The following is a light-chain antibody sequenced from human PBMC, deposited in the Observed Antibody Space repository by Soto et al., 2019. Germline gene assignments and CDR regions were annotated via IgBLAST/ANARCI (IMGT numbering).Light chain of an antibody. V-gene: IGKV1-27*01. CDR2: GAS. Sequence: DIQMTQSPSSLSASVGDSVTITCRASQGISNNLAWYQQKPGKVPKLLIYGASTLQSGVPSRFSSSRSGTDFTLPISSLQPEDVATYYCQKYDSAPLTFGQGTKVDFK. J-gene: IGKJ1*01. CDR1: QGISNN. CDR3: QKYDSAPLT.